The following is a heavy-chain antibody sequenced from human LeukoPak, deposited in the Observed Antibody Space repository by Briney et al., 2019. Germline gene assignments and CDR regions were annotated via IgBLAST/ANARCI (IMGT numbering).Heavy chain of an antibody. Sequence: PGGSLRLSCAASGFTFSSYEMNWVRQTPGKGLEWVPHISSSGFTKYYSDSVKGRFTISRDNAKNSPYLQMNSLRADDTAVYYCARGEELLFYFDYWGQGTLVTVSS. CDR1: GFTFSSYE. D-gene: IGHD1-7*01. CDR3: ARGEELLFYFDY. CDR2: ISSSGFTK. V-gene: IGHV3-48*03. J-gene: IGHJ4*02.